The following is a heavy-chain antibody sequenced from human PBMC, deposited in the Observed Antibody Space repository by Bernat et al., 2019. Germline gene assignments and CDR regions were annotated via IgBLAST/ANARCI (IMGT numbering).Heavy chain of an antibody. V-gene: IGHV4-39*02. CDR3: ERRVTYGSTFNY. D-gene: IGHD3-10*01. J-gene: IGHJ4*02. CDR1: GGSISSSDYL. CDR2: IHYSGST. Sequence: HLQLQESGPGLMKPSETLSLTCTVSGGSISSSDYLWGWLRQPPGKGLEWIGNIHYSGSTHYDPSLQSRVTISVDQSTNHVSLKKTPVTAAETAVYYGERRVTYGSTFNYWGQGTLVTDPS.